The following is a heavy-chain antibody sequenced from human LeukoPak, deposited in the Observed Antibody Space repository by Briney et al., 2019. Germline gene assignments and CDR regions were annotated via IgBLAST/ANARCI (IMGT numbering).Heavy chain of an antibody. CDR1: GFTFSSYA. CDR2: ISYDGSNK. Sequence: PGGSLRLSCAASGFTFSSYAMHWVRQAPGKGLEWVAVISYDGSNKYYADSVKGRFTISRDNSKNTLYLQMNSLRAEDTAVYYCARDPGPYCTNGVCYTDYFDYWGQGTLVTVSS. CDR3: ARDPGPYCTNGVCYTDYFDY. D-gene: IGHD2-8*01. V-gene: IGHV3-30-3*01. J-gene: IGHJ4*02.